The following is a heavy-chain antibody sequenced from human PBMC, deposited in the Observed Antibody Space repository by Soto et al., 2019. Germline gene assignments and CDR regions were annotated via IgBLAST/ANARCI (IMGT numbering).Heavy chain of an antibody. J-gene: IGHJ5*02. D-gene: IGHD3-10*01. Sequence: SETLSLTCTVSGDSISSGGYYWSWIRQHPGKGLEWIGYIYDNGGAYYSPSLKGRVVISVDRSENQFSLRLSSVTAADTAVYYCARYYYGSGSLSDPWGQGTLVTVSS. CDR2: IYDNGGA. CDR1: GDSISSGGYY. V-gene: IGHV4-31*03. CDR3: ARYYYGSGSLSDP.